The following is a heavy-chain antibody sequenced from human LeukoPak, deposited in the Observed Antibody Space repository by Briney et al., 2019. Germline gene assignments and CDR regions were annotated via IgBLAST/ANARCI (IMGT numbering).Heavy chain of an antibody. D-gene: IGHD3-22*01. CDR2: ISAYNGNT. Sequence: GAAVTVSCMASGYTFTSYGIGWVRQAPGQGLEWMGWISAYNGNTNYAQKLQGRVTMTTDTSTSTAYMELRSLRSDDTAVYYCASGSSYDSSGRGFDYWGQGTLVTVSS. V-gene: IGHV1-18*01. CDR3: ASGSSYDSSGRGFDY. J-gene: IGHJ4*02. CDR1: GYTFTSYG.